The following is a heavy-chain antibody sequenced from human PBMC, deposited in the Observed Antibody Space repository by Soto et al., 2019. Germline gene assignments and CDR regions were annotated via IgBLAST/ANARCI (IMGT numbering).Heavy chain of an antibody. CDR1: GGSISSYY. CDR3: ASFPRGYSGYDYNPYYFDY. V-gene: IGHV4-59*08. CDR2: IYYSGST. Sequence: PSETLSLTCTVSGGSISSYYWSWIRQPPGKGLKWIGYIYYSGSTNYNPSLKSRVNISVDTSKNEFSLKLSSVTAADTAVYYCASFPRGYSGYDYNPYYFDYWGQGTLVTVSS. D-gene: IGHD5-12*01. J-gene: IGHJ4*02.